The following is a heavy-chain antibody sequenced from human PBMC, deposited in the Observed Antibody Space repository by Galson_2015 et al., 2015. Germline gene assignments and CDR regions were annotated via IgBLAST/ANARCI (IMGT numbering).Heavy chain of an antibody. V-gene: IGHV3-48*01. D-gene: IGHD2-2*02. J-gene: IGHJ6*02. CDR1: GFTFSSYS. Sequence: SLRLSCAASGFTFSSYSMNWVRQAPGKGLERVSYISSSSSTLYYADSVKGRFTISRDNAKNSLYLQMNSLRGEDTAVYYCARGLDNDIVVVPAAIVYYYYYGMDVWGQGTTVTVSS. CDR3: ARGLDNDIVVVPAAIVYYYYYGMDV. CDR2: ISSSSSTL.